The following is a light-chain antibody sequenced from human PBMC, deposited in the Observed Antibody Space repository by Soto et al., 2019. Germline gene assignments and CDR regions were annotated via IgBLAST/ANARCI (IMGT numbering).Light chain of an antibody. Sequence: EIVLTQSPGTLSLSPGERATLSCRASQSVSSSYLAWYQQKPGQAPRLLIYDASSRATGIPDRFSGSGSGTHFTLTISRLEPEDFAVYYCQQYGHSPPLTFGPGTKVDIK. V-gene: IGKV3-20*01. CDR3: QQYGHSPPLT. CDR2: DAS. J-gene: IGKJ3*01. CDR1: QSVSSSY.